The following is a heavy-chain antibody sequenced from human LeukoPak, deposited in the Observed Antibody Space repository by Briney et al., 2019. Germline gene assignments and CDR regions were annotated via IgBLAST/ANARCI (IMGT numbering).Heavy chain of an antibody. CDR2: TYYRSKWYN. D-gene: IGHD6-19*01. CDR3: ARLRPHKTVAGVGYSYYYMDV. Sequence: SQTLSLTCAISGDSVSSNSAAWNWIRQSPSRGLEWLGRTYYRSKWYNDYAVSVKSRITINPDTSKNQFSLQLNSVTPEDTAVYYCARLRPHKTVAGVGYSYYYMDVWGKGTTVTVSS. CDR1: GDSVSSNSAA. J-gene: IGHJ6*03. V-gene: IGHV6-1*01.